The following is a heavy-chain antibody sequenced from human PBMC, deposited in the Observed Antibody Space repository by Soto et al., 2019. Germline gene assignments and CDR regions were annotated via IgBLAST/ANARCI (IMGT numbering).Heavy chain of an antibody. CDR3: ARAPKRYCSSTSCYGRRTGGLYYFDY. J-gene: IGHJ4*02. V-gene: IGHV1-8*01. CDR1: GYTFISYD. D-gene: IGHD2-2*01. Sequence: ASVKVSCKASGYTFISYDINWVRQATGQGLEWMGWMNPNSGNTGYAQKFQGRVTMTRNTSISTAYMELSSLRSEDTAVYYCARAPKRYCSSTSCYGRRTGGLYYFDYWGQGTLVTVSS. CDR2: MNPNSGNT.